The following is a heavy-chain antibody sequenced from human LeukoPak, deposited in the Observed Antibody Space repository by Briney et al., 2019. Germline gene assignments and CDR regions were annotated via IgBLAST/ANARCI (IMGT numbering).Heavy chain of an antibody. V-gene: IGHV4-31*03. CDR3: ARGLLGADFDY. Sequence: SETLSLTCTVSGGSISSGGYYWSWIRQHPGKGLEWIGYIYHSGSTYYNPSLKSRVTISVDRSKNQFSLRLSSVSAADTAVYYCARGLLGADFDYWGQGTLVTVSS. CDR1: GGSISSGGYY. D-gene: IGHD1-26*01. CDR2: IYHSGST. J-gene: IGHJ4*02.